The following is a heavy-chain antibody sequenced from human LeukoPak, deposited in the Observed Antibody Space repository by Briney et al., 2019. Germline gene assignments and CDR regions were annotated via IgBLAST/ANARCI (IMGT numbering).Heavy chain of an antibody. D-gene: IGHD3-10*01. CDR3: ARGPWASGTQITTLDL. J-gene: IGHJ2*01. CDR2: IWYDGSNK. Sequence: PGKSLRLSCAASGFTFSTYGMHWVRQAPGKGLEWVELIWYDGSNKDYADSVKGRFSISRDNSKNTLYLQMSSLRAEDTAVYYCARGPWASGTQITTLDLWGRGTLVTVSS. V-gene: IGHV3-33*01. CDR1: GFTFSTYG.